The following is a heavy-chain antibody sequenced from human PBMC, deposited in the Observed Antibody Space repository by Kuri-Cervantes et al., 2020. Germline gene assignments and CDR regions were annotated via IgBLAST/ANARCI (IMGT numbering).Heavy chain of an antibody. CDR3: ARGCSSTSCYALFDY. CDR2: ISGSGGST. J-gene: IGHJ4*02. V-gene: IGHV3-23*01. CDR1: GFTFSSYW. D-gene: IGHD2-2*01. Sequence: GGSLRLSCAASGFTFSSYWMSWVRQAPGKGLEWVSAISGSGGSTYYADSVKGRFTISRDNSKNTLYLQMNSLRAEDTAIYYCARGCSSTSCYALFDYWGQGTLVTVSS.